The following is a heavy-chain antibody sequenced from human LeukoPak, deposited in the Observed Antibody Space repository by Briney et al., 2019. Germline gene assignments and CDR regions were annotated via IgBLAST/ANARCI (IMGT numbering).Heavy chain of an antibody. CDR3: ARGPSHSGSYDSDY. V-gene: IGHV3-48*02. CDR1: GFTFSSYS. Sequence: GSLRLSCAASGFTFSSYSMNWVRQAPGEGLEWVSYISSSSSTIYYADSVKGRFTISRDNAKNSLYLQMNSLRDEDTAVYYCARGPSHSGSYDSDYWGQGTLVTVSS. D-gene: IGHD1-26*01. J-gene: IGHJ4*02. CDR2: ISSSSSTI.